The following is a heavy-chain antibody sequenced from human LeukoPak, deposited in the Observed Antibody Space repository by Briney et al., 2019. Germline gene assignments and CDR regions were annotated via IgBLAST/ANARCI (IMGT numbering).Heavy chain of an antibody. D-gene: IGHD2-15*01. CDR2: ISGSGGST. J-gene: IGHJ6*04. CDR3: ARQRGIVVVVAALDV. CDR1: GFTFSSYS. V-gene: IGHV3-23*01. Sequence: GGSLRLSCAASGFTFSSYSMNWVRQAPGKGLEWVSAISGSGGSTYYADSVKGRFTISRDNSKNTLYLQMNSLRAEDTAVYYCARQRGIVVVVAALDVWGKGTTVTVSS.